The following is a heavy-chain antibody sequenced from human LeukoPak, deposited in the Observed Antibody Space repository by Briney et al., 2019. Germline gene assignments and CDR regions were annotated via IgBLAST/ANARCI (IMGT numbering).Heavy chain of an antibody. J-gene: IGHJ6*02. CDR2: IYSGGST. V-gene: IGHV3-53*01. CDR3: ARDVGDSSKGMDV. CDR1: GFTVSSNY. Sequence: GGSLRLSCAASGFTVSSNYMSWVRQAPGKGLEWVSVIYSGGSTYYADSVKGRFTISRDNSKNTLYLQMDSLRAEDTAVYYCARDVGDSSKGMDVWGQGTTVTVSS. D-gene: IGHD3-16*02.